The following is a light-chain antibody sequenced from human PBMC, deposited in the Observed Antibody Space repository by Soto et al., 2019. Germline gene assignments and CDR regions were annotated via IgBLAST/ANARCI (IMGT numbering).Light chain of an antibody. CDR2: GAS. V-gene: IGKV3-15*01. CDR1: QSINAH. Sequence: EVVMTQSPATLSVSPGERVTLSCRASQSINAHLAWYQQKPGQAPRLLIHGASTRATGIPGRFSGSGYGTEFILTISSLQSEDFAVYYCQQYNTWLWTFGQGTKVEIQ. J-gene: IGKJ1*01. CDR3: QQYNTWLWT.